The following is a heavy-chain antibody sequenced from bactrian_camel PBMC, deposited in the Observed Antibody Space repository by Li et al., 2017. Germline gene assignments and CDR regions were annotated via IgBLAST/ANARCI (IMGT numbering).Heavy chain of an antibody. CDR3: AAGRYCDSAWRSSLGVAY. Sequence: HVQLVESGGESVQAGGSLRLSCAASGYIDRPYIPKWCMGWFRQAPGREREAVASIGTGVDNLYYSDSDEGRFTISRDNAKNTVYLEMRSLKPEDSAMYYCAAGRYCDSAWRSSLGVAYWGQGTQVTVS. D-gene: IGHD1*01. CDR1: GYIDRPYI. J-gene: IGHJ4*01. CDR2: IGTGVDNL. V-gene: IGHV3-3*01.